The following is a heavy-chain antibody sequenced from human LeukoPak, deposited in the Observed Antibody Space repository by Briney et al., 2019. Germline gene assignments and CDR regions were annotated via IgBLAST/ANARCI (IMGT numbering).Heavy chain of an antibody. V-gene: IGHV3-64*01. D-gene: IGHD4-23*01. CDR3: ARGIRWASDY. J-gene: IGHJ4*02. CDR1: GFTFSSYS. Sequence: HPGGSLRLSCAASGFTFSSYSMVWVRQAPGKGLEYVSGITSNGGTTYYGNSVKGRFTISRDNSKDTLYLQMGSLRTEDMAVYYCARGIRWASDYWGQGTQVTVAS. CDR2: ITSNGGTT.